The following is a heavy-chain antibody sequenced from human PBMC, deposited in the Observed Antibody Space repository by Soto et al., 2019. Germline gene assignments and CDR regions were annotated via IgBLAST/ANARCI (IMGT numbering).Heavy chain of an antibody. V-gene: IGHV4-61*01. CDR1: GGSVSSGRYQ. D-gene: IGHD3-3*01. Sequence: PSETLSLTCTVSGGSVSSGRYQWSWIRQSPGKGLEWIGYIYYTGTTNYNPSLKSRVTISVDTSKNQFSLKLTSVTAADTAVYYCARETDHDDRYNFYYAMDVWGQGTTVTVSS. CDR3: ARETDHDDRYNFYYAMDV. CDR2: IYYTGTT. J-gene: IGHJ6*02.